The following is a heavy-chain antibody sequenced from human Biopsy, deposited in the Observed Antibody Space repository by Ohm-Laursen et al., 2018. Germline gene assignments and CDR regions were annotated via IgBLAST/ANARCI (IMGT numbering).Heavy chain of an antibody. Sequence: SQTLSLTCTVSGGSVSSNVHYWAWIRQPPGKGLECIGTIFHSGITFYNPSLKSRVTISIDTSKNQFSLNQSSVTAADTAVYYCARHPTGFWFDPWGQGTLVTVSS. V-gene: IGHV4-39*01. CDR2: IFHSGIT. CDR3: ARHPTGFWFDP. J-gene: IGHJ5*02. CDR1: GGSVSSNVHY.